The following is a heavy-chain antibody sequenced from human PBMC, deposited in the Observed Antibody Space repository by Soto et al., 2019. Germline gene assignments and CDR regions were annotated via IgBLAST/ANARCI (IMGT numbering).Heavy chain of an antibody. CDR2: IYSGGST. Sequence: GGSLRLSCAASGFTVSSNYMSWVRQAPGKGLEWVSVIYSGGSTYYADSVKGRFTISRDNSKNTLYLQMNSLRAEDTAVYYCARLAWASIAVAGRGFDYYFDYWGQGTLVTVS. V-gene: IGHV3-53*01. CDR3: ARLAWASIAVAGRGFDYYFDY. J-gene: IGHJ4*02. D-gene: IGHD6-19*01. CDR1: GFTVSSNY.